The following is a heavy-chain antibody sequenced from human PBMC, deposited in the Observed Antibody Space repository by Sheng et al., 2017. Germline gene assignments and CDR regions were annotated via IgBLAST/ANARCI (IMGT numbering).Heavy chain of an antibody. CDR3: ARDPSYSNSWKTY. CDR2: IYSGGST. CDR1: GFTVSSNY. D-gene: IGHD6-13*01. Sequence: EVQLVESGGGLVQPGGSLRLSCAASGFTVSSNYMSWVRQAPGKGLEWVSVIYSGGSTYYADSVKGRFIISRDNSKNTLYLQMNSLRGEDTAVYYCARDPSYSNSWKTYWGQGTLVTVSS. V-gene: IGHV3-66*02. J-gene: IGHJ4*02.